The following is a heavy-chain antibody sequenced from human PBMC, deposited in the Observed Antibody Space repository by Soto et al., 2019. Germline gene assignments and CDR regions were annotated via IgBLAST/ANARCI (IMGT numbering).Heavy chain of an antibody. CDR2: IYYSGST. Sequence: SETLSLTCTVSGGSISSSSYYWGWIRQPPGKGLEWIGSIYYSGSTYYNPSLKSRVTISVDTSKNQFSLKLSSVTAADTAVYYCARLYPHYFDYRGPGPLVTVSS. D-gene: IGHD3-16*02. J-gene: IGHJ4*02. V-gene: IGHV4-39*01. CDR1: GGSISSSSYY. CDR3: ARLYPHYFDY.